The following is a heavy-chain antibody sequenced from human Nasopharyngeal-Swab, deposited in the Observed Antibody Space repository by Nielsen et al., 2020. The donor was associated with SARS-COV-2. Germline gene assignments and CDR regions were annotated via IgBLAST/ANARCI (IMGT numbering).Heavy chain of an antibody. CDR2: ISYSGST. J-gene: IGHJ4*02. CDR1: GGSISSYY. CDR3: ASSSPPNFDY. V-gene: IGHV4-59*13. Sequence: SETLSLTCAVSGGSISSYYWSWIRQPPGKGLEWLGYISYSGSTNYNPSPKSRVTISVDTSKNQFSLKLSSVTAADTAVYYCASSSPPNFDYWGQGTLVTVSS.